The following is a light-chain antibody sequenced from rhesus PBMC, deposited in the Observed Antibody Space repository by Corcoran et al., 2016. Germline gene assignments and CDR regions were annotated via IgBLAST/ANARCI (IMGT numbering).Light chain of an antibody. Sequence: DIQMTQSPSSLSAPVGDTATITCRASQGISKYLNRFQQKPGKAPKLQIYGATNLQSGVPLRFRGSGFGTDFTLTISSLQPEDFATYYCQPYKTYPLTFGGGTRVEIK. V-gene: IGKV1-28*02. CDR2: GAT. J-gene: IGKJ4*01. CDR1: QGISKY. CDR3: QPYKTYPLT.